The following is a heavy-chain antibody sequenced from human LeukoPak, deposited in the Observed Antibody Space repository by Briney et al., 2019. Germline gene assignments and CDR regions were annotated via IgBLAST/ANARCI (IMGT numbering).Heavy chain of an antibody. J-gene: IGHJ4*02. CDR1: GFTFGDYA. CDR2: ISWNSGSI. D-gene: IGHD4-17*01. CDR3: AKSLTLRRYFDY. V-gene: IGHV3-9*01. Sequence: GGSLRLSCAAAGFTFGDYAMHWVRQAPGKGLEWVSGISWNSGSIGYTDSVKGRFTISRDNAKNSLYLQMNSLRAEDTALYYCAKSLTLRRYFDYWGQGTLVTVSS.